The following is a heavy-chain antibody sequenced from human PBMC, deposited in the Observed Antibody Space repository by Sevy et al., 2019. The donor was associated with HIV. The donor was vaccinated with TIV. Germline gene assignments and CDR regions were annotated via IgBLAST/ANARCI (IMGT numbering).Heavy chain of an antibody. Sequence: GGSLRLSCAASGFTFSSYGMHWVRQAPGKGLEWVAVIWYDGSNKYYADSVKGRFTISRDNSKNTLYLQMNSLRAEDTAVYYCAKSGLRWSGYYYYMDVWGKGTTVTVSS. CDR1: GFTFSSYG. J-gene: IGHJ6*03. D-gene: IGHD4-17*01. V-gene: IGHV3-33*06. CDR3: AKSGLRWSGYYYYMDV. CDR2: IWYDGSNK.